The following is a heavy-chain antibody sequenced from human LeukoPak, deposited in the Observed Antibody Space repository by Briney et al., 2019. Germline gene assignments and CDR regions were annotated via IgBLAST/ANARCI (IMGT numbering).Heavy chain of an antibody. CDR3: AGDSVGFDS. J-gene: IGHJ4*02. D-gene: IGHD1-26*01. CDR1: GGSIRNYY. Sequence: SETLSLTCTVSGGSIRNYYWNWIRQPPGKGLKWIGLIYYSGSTNYNPSLTSRVTISVDTSKNQFSLKLRSVTAADTAVYYCAGDSVGFDSWGQGTLVTVSS. V-gene: IGHV4-59*01. CDR2: IYYSGST.